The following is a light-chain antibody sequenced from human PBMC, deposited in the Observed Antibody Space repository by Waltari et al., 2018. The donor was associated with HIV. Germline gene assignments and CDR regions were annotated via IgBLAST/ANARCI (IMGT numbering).Light chain of an antibody. CDR3: QQYTSAPFS. V-gene: IGKV3-20*01. J-gene: IGKJ5*01. Sequence: IVLTQFPGTLSLSPADRATVSCRASQNVGLYYLAWYHHRPGPAPRLLIDDAYDTACGVPDRFTGSGSGTDFTLSSSRLEHEDSAMYFCQQYTSAPFSFGQGTRLEIK. CDR2: DAY. CDR1: QNVGLYY.